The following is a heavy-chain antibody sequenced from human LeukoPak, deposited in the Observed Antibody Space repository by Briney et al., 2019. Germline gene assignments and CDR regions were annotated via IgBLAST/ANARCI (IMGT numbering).Heavy chain of an antibody. D-gene: IGHD3-10*01. CDR2: ISGSGGST. CDR3: AKYPGYYFASESYFHC. Sequence: GGSLRLSCAASGFTFSSYAMSWVRQAPGKGLEWVSGISGSGGSTYYADSVKGRFTISRDSSKNTLYLQMNSLRGEDTAIYYCAKYPGYYFASESYFHCWGQGTLVTVSS. J-gene: IGHJ4*02. CDR1: GFTFSSYA. V-gene: IGHV3-23*01.